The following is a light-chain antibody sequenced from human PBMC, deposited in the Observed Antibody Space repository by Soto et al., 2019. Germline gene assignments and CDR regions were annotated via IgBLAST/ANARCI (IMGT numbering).Light chain of an antibody. V-gene: IGKV3-20*01. CDR2: GAC. CDR3: QQYGSSPGT. Sequence: EIVLTQSSPIVSVSPGGRATHSCRASQSISSSYVAWYQQERGQGPSVVSCGACSRATGIPDRFSGSGSGTDFTLTISRLEPEDFAVYYCQQYGSSPGTFGQGTKVDIK. CDR1: QSISSSY. J-gene: IGKJ1*01.